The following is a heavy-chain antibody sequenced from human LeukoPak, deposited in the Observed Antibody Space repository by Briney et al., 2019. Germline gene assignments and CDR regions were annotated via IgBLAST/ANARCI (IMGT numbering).Heavy chain of an antibody. V-gene: IGHV3-43*02. CDR2: ISGDGGWT. D-gene: IGHD3-22*01. J-gene: IGHJ4*02. CDR3: AKDMAYNYDSRIDY. Sequence: GGSLRLSCAASGFTFDDHALHWVRQAQGKGMEWVSVISGDGGWTYYADSVKGRFTVSRDNSTNSLYLQMDSLRTEDTALYYCAKDMAYNYDSRIDYWGQGTLVTVSS. CDR1: GFTFDDHA.